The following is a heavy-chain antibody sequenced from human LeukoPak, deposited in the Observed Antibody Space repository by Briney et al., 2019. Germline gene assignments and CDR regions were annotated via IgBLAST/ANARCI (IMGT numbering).Heavy chain of an antibody. CDR2: IYTSGST. CDR3: ARDPTVTTENWFDP. D-gene: IGHD4-17*01. CDR1: GGSISSYY. V-gene: IGHV4-4*07. Sequence: SETLSLTCTVSGGSISSYYWSWIRQPAGKGLEWIGRIYTSGSTNYNPSLKSRVTMSVDTSKNQFSLKLSSVTAADTAVYYCARDPTVTTENWFDPWGQGTLVTVSS. J-gene: IGHJ5*02.